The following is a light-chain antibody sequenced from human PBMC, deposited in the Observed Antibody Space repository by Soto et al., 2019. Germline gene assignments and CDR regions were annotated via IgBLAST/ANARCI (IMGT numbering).Light chain of an antibody. J-gene: IGKJ4*01. V-gene: IGKV1-33*01. CDR3: QQYDNLHLT. CDR1: QDISNY. CDR2: DAS. Sequence: DLQMTQSPSSLSASVGDRVTTTCQASQDISNYLNWYQQKPGKAPKLLIYDASNLETGVPSRFSGSGSGTDFTFTISSLQPEDIATYYCQQYDNLHLTFGGGTKVEIK.